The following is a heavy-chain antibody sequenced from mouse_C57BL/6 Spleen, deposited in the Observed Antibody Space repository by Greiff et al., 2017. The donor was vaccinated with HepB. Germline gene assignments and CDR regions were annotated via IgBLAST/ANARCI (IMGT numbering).Heavy chain of an antibody. CDR2: IHPNSGST. V-gene: IGHV1-64*01. D-gene: IGHD2-4*01. CDR1: GYTFTSYW. J-gene: IGHJ3*01. CDR3: ARGGYYDYDWFAY. Sequence: QVQLQQSGAELVKPGASVKLSCKASGYTFTSYWMHWVKQRPGQGLEWIGMIHPNSGSTNYNEKFKSKATLTVDKSSSTAYMQLSSLTSEDSAVYYCARGGYYDYDWFAYWGQGTLVTVSA.